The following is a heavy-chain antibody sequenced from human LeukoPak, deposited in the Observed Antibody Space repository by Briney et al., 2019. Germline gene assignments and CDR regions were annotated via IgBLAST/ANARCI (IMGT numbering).Heavy chain of an antibody. CDR3: AKSVEAGIAAAGSHFDY. Sequence: GGSLRLSCAASGFTFSSYAMSWVRQAPGKGLEWVSAISGSGGSTYYADSVKGRFTISRDNSKNTLYLQMNSLRAEDTAVYYCAKSVEAGIAAAGSHFDYWGQGTLVTVSS. J-gene: IGHJ4*02. V-gene: IGHV3-23*01. CDR1: GFTFSSYA. CDR2: ISGSGGST. D-gene: IGHD6-13*01.